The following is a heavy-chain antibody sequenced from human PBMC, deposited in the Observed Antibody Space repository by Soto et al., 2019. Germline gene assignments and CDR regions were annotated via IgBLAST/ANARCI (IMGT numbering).Heavy chain of an antibody. CDR1: GFTFSSYG. V-gene: IGHV3-30*18. CDR3: AKGSNDYSNYYYYGMDV. J-gene: IGHJ6*02. Sequence: PVGSLRLSCAASGFTFSSYGMHWVRQAPGKGLEWVAVISYDGSNKYYADSVKGRFTISRDNSKNTLYLQMNSLRAEDTAVYYCAKGSNDYSNYYYYGMDVWGQGTTVTVSS. D-gene: IGHD4-4*01. CDR2: ISYDGSNK.